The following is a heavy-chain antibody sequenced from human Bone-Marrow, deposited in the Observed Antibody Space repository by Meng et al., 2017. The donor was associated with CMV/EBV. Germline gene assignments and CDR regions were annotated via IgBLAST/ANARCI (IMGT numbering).Heavy chain of an antibody. CDR2: INHSGST. J-gene: IGHJ4*02. CDR3: ARVLSGYFDY. Sequence: QGQLQQWGAGLLKPSETLSLTCAVYGGSFSGYYWSWIRQPPGKGLEWIGEINHSGSTNYNPSLKSRVTRSVDTSKNQFSLKLSSVTAADTAVYYCARVLSGYFDYWGQGTLVTVSS. D-gene: IGHD2-15*01. V-gene: IGHV4-34*01. CDR1: GGSFSGYY.